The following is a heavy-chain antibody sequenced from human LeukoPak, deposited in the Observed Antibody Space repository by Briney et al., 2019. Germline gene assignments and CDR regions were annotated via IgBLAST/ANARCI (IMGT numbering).Heavy chain of an antibody. Sequence: SETLSLTCTVSGGSISSSSYYWGWIRQPPGKGLEWIGSIYYSGSTYYNPSLKSRVTLSVDTSKNQFSLKLSSVTAADTAVYYCARRSCSSTSCYAVIDYYFDYWGQGTLVTVSS. CDR3: ARRSCSSTSCYAVIDYYFDY. V-gene: IGHV4-39*01. D-gene: IGHD2-2*01. CDR1: GGSISSSSYY. CDR2: IYYSGST. J-gene: IGHJ4*02.